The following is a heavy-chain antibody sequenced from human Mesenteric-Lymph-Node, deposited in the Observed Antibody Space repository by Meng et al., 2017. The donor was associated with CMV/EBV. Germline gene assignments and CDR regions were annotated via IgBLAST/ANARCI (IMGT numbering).Heavy chain of an antibody. J-gene: IGHJ4*02. CDR2: IYHSGST. CDR1: GGSISSSNW. CDR3: AGTAIRVGATTFVY. Sequence: SGGSISSSNWWSWVRQPPGKGLEWIGEIYHSGSTNYNPSLKSRVTISVDKSKNQFSLKLSSVTAADTAVYYCAGTAIRVGATTFVYWGQGTLVTVLL. V-gene: IGHV4-4*02. D-gene: IGHD1-26*01.